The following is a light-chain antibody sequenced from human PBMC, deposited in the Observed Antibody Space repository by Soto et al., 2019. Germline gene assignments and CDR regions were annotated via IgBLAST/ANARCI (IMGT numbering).Light chain of an antibody. CDR2: EVT. V-gene: IGLV2-14*01. Sequence: QSALTQPASASGSPGQSITISCTGTSRDIGNYNYVSWYQHHPGKAPKLMIYEVTSRPSGDSDRFSGSKSGMTASLTISGFQPEDDAYYFCASYRVSKTLVIFGTGPKVTVL. J-gene: IGLJ1*01. CDR3: ASYRVSKTLVI. CDR1: SRDIGNYNY.